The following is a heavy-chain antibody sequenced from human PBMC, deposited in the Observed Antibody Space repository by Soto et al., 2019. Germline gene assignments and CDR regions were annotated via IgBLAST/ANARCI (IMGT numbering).Heavy chain of an antibody. J-gene: IGHJ4*02. Sequence: SETLCLTCTVAGGSISSASYCWSWIRQSPDKGLEWIGHIYDGGTTYSSPSLKGRVTISADTSETQFSLKLSSVSAADTAVYYCARGPSGDKIDYWGQGIQVTVSS. CDR1: GGSISSASYC. CDR3: ARGPSGDKIDY. V-gene: IGHV4-30-4*01. D-gene: IGHD7-27*01. CDR2: IYDGGTT.